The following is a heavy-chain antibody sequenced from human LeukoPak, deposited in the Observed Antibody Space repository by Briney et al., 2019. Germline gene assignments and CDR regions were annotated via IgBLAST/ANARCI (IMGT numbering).Heavy chain of an antibody. J-gene: IGHJ4*02. D-gene: IGHD6-13*01. CDR2: ISYDGSNK. CDR1: GFTFSSYA. Sequence: PGGSLRLSCAASGFTFSSYAMHWVRQAPGKGLEWGAVISYDGSNKYYADSVKGRFTISRDNSKNTLYLQMNSLRAEDTAVYYCARGAFGSSWYGACDYWGQGTLATVSS. CDR3: ARGAFGSSWYGACDY. V-gene: IGHV3-30*04.